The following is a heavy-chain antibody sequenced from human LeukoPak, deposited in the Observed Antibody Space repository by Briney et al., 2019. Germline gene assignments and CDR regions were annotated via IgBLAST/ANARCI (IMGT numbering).Heavy chain of an antibody. CDR1: GYTFTSYY. CDR2: INPSGGST. Sequence: ASVKVSCKASGYTFTSYYMHWVRQAPGQGLEWMGIINPSGGSTSYAQKFQGRVTMTRDTSTSTVYVELSSLRSEDTAVYYCARDQGSMNYYGSGTNDDAFDIWGQGTMVTVSS. V-gene: IGHV1-46*01. CDR3: ARDQGSMNYYGSGTNDDAFDI. D-gene: IGHD3-10*01. J-gene: IGHJ3*02.